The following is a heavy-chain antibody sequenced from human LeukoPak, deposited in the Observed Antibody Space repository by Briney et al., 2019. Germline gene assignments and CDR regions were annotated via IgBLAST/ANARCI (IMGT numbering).Heavy chain of an antibody. J-gene: IGHJ4*02. CDR2: MTPDGNKK. V-gene: IGHV3-30-3*01. Sequence: GVPLTLSCAVSRFTLCEYNMHWLPQAPGKGLDWMALMTPDGNKKYYADTVKGRFTISRDNSKNTVDLQLNSLRAEDTAVYYCARDLIGRYTFDYCGQGTLVTVSS. CDR3: ARDLIGRYTFDY. D-gene: IGHD3-10*01. CDR1: RFTLCEYN.